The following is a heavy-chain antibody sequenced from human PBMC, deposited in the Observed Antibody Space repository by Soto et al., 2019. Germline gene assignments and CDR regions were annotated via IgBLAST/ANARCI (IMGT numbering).Heavy chain of an antibody. CDR2: IYYSGST. V-gene: IGHV4-59*01. Sequence: SETLSLTCTVSGGSISSYYWSWIRQPPGKGLEWIGYIYYSGSTNYNPSLKSRVTISVDTSKNQFSLKLSSVTAADTAVYYCARGEYQLLSAYYYYMDVSGKGTTVTVSS. J-gene: IGHJ6*03. CDR3: ARGEYQLLSAYYYYMDV. D-gene: IGHD2-2*01. CDR1: GGSISSYY.